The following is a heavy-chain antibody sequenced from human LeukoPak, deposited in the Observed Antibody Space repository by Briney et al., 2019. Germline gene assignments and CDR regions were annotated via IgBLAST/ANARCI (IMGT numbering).Heavy chain of an antibody. CDR2: IYSGGST. CDR3: ARRGDSSSWLDY. D-gene: IGHD6-13*01. Sequence: GGSLRLSCAASGFTVSSNYMSWVRQAPGKGLEWVSVIYSGGSTYYADSVKGRFTISRDNSQNTLFLQMDSLRAEDTAVYYCARRGDSSSWLDYWGQGTLVTVSS. CDR1: GFTVSSNY. V-gene: IGHV3-66*04. J-gene: IGHJ4*02.